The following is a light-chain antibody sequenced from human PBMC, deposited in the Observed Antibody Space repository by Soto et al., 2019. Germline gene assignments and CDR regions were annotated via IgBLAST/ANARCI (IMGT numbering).Light chain of an antibody. CDR3: QQCDTLPFT. CDR1: KEITTG. CDR2: DAS. V-gene: IGKV1-33*01. Sequence: DIQMTKSPSSLPAPEEERVTITSQASKEITTGLNWYQQKPGRAPKLLIYDASKLETGVPSRFSGGGSGTDFTFTISSLQPEDIGTYYCQQCDTLPFTFGPGTKVDIK. J-gene: IGKJ3*01.